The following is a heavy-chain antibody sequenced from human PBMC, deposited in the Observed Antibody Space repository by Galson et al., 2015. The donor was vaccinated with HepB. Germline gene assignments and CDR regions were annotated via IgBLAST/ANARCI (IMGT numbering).Heavy chain of an antibody. V-gene: IGHV3-33*01. CDR3: ARDVNCGGDCYPDY. Sequence: SLRLSCAASGFTFSSYGMHWVRQAPGMGLEWVAVIWYDGSNKYYADSVKGRFTISRDNSKNTLYLQMNSLRAEDTAVYYCARDVNCGGDCYPDYWGQGTLVTVSS. CDR2: IWYDGSNK. D-gene: IGHD2-21*02. J-gene: IGHJ4*02. CDR1: GFTFSSYG.